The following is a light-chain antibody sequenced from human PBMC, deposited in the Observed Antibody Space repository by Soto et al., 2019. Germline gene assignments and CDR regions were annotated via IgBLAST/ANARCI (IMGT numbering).Light chain of an antibody. Sequence: EIVLTQPPATLSLSPGERATLSCRASQSVSSSYLAWYQQKPGQAPRLLIYGASSRATGIPDRFSGSGSGTDFTLTISRLEPEDFAVYYCQQYGSSPRTFGQGTKVDIK. CDR3: QQYGSSPRT. J-gene: IGKJ1*01. CDR2: GAS. CDR1: QSVSSSY. V-gene: IGKV3-20*01.